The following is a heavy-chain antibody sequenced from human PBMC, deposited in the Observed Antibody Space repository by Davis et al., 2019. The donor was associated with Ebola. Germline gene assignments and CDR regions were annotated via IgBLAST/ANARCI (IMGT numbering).Heavy chain of an antibody. D-gene: IGHD2-8*02. V-gene: IGHV4-39*01. Sequence: MPSETLSLTCTVSGGSISSSSYYWGWIRQPPGKGLEWIGSIYYSGSTYYNPSLKSRVTISVDTSKNQFSLKLSSVTAADTAVYYCARLAGGVRRYYFDYWGQGTLVTVSS. CDR3: ARLAGGVRRYYFDY. J-gene: IGHJ4*02. CDR2: IYYSGST. CDR1: GGSISSSSYY.